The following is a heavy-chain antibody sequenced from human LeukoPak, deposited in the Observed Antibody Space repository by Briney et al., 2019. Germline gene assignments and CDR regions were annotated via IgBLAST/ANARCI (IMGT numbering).Heavy chain of an antibody. D-gene: IGHD5-24*01. Sequence: GGSLRLSCAASGFTFSSYGMHWVRQAPGKGLEWVAVIWYDGSNKYYADSVKGRFTISRDNSKNTLYLQMNSLRAEDTAVYYCARENGYQVVDYYYGMDVWGQGTTVTVSS. CDR3: ARENGYQVVDYYYGMDV. CDR1: GFTFSSYG. J-gene: IGHJ6*02. V-gene: IGHV3-33*01. CDR2: IWYDGSNK.